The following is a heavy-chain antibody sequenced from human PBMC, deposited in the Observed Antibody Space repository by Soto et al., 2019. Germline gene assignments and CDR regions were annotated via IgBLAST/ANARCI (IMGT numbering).Heavy chain of an antibody. Sequence: EVQLVESGGGLVQPGGSLRLSCAASGFTVSSNYMSWVRQAPGKGLEWVSVIYSGGSTYYADSVKGRFTISRDNSKNTLYLQMNSLIAEDTAVYYWARPYSRYFDLWGRGTLVTVSS. J-gene: IGHJ2*01. CDR1: GFTVSSNY. V-gene: IGHV3-66*04. CDR2: IYSGGST. CDR3: ARPYSRYFDL. D-gene: IGHD6-13*01.